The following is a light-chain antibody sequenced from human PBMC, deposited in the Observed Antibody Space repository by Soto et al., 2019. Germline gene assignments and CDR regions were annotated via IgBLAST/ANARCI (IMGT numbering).Light chain of an antibody. J-gene: IGLJ2*01. CDR1: SSDVGGYNY. V-gene: IGLV2-14*03. CDR3: RSYTPSGTVV. CDR2: DVS. Sequence: QSALTQPASVSGSPGQSITISCTGTSSDVGGYNYVSWYQQHPGKAPKLLIYDVSVRPSGVSNRFSGSKSGNTASLTISGLQADDEGDYYCRSYTPSGTVVFGAGTKVTVL.